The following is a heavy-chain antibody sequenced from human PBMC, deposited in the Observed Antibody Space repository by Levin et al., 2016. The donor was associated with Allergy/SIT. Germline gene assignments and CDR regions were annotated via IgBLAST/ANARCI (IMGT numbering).Heavy chain of an antibody. CDR2: ISYDGSTT. V-gene: IGHV3-30*03. CDR3: ARDATATVPDYYGVDV. Sequence: WIRQPPGKGLEWVAVISYDGSTTYNGDSVKGRVTISRDNSHNTLYLEMNSLRGEDTAVYYCARDATATVPDYYGVDVWGQGTTVTVSS. D-gene: IGHD4-17*01. J-gene: IGHJ6*02.